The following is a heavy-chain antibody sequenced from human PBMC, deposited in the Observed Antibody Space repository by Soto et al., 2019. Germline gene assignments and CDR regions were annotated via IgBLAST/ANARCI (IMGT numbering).Heavy chain of an antibody. Sequence: HPGGSLRLSCAASGFTFSSYGMHWVRQAPGKGLEWVAVIWYDGSNKYYADSVKGRFTISRDNSKNTLYLQMNSLRAEDTAVYYCAKDHSCGQIDYWGQGTLVTVSS. D-gene: IGHD5-18*01. J-gene: IGHJ4*02. CDR3: AKDHSCGQIDY. V-gene: IGHV3-33*06. CDR1: GFTFSSYG. CDR2: IWYDGSNK.